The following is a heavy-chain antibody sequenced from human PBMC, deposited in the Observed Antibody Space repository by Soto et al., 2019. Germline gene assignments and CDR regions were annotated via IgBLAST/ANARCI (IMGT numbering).Heavy chain of an antibody. CDR3: ARDGGHCTRRTCYSGFES. D-gene: IGHD2-8*01. CDR2: IWHDGSEE. J-gene: IGHJ4*02. CDR1: GFTFSNHG. Sequence: QGQLLQSGGGVVQPGRSLTLSCEASGFTFSNHGAHWVRQAPGKGLEWVAVIWHDGSEEYYANSVKGRFTVSRDNFKNTLSLRMNSLRAEDTAVYYCARDGGHCTRRTCYSGFESWGQGSLVTVSS. V-gene: IGHV3-33*01.